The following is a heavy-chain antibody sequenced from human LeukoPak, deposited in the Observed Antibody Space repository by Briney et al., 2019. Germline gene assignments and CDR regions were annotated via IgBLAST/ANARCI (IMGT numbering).Heavy chain of an antibody. Sequence: SETLSLTCAVSGYSIGSRYYWGWIRQPPGKGLEWIGSIYHSESTYYNPSLKSRVTISVDTSKNQFSLKLRSVTAAGTAVYYCARDGIVGPTNFDYWGQGTLVTVSS. V-gene: IGHV4-38-2*02. CDR2: IYHSEST. J-gene: IGHJ4*02. CDR3: ARDGIVGPTNFDY. D-gene: IGHD3-22*01. CDR1: GYSIGSRYY.